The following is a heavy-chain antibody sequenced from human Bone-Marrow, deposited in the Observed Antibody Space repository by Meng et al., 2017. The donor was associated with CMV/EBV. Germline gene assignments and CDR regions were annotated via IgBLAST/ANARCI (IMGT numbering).Heavy chain of an antibody. V-gene: IGHV1-2*02. CDR1: GYTFTGYY. Sequence: ASVKVSCKASGYTFTGYYMHWVRQAPGQGLEWMGWINPNSGGTNYAQKFQGRVTMTRDTSISTAYMELSRLRSDDMAVYYCARTAGGSYYHFDYWGQGTLVTVPS. D-gene: IGHD1-26*01. CDR3: ARTAGGSYYHFDY. CDR2: INPNSGGT. J-gene: IGHJ4*02.